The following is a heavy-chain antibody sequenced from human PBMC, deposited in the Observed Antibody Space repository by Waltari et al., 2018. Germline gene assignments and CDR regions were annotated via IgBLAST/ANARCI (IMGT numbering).Heavy chain of an antibody. J-gene: IGHJ4*02. D-gene: IGHD2-15*01. CDR3: ARIRIEEYCSGGSCYSLFDY. V-gene: IGHV2-26*01. CDR2: IFSTDEK. Sequence: QVTLKESGPVLVKPTETLTLTCTVSGFSLSNARMGVSWIRQPPGKALEWLAHIFSTDEKSNRTALKSRRTIYKDTSKSQVVLTMTNMDPVDTATYYCARIRIEEYCSGGSCYSLFDYWGQGTLVTVSS. CDR1: GFSLSNARMG.